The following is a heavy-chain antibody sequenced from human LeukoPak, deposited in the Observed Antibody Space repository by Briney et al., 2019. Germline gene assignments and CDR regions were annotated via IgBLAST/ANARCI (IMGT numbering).Heavy chain of an antibody. Sequence: SVKVSCKASGYTFTSYDINWVRQATGQGLEWMGRTIPILGIANYAQKFQGRVTITADKSTSTAYMELSSLRSEDTAVYYCARDSGELLLDYWGQGTLVTVSS. D-gene: IGHD1-26*01. CDR3: ARDSGELLLDY. CDR1: GYTFTSYD. V-gene: IGHV1-69*04. CDR2: TIPILGIA. J-gene: IGHJ4*02.